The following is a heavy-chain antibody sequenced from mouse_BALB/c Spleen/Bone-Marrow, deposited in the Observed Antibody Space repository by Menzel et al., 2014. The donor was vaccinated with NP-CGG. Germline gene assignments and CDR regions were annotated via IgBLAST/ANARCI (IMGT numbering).Heavy chain of an antibody. CDR2: IYPGNSDT. J-gene: IGHJ2*01. CDR1: GYTFSNYW. Sequence: VQLQQSGTVLARPGAAVKMSCKASGYTFSNYWMHWVKQRPGQGLEWIGTIYPGNSDTTYNQKFKGKAKLTAVTSTSTAYMELSGLTNEDSAVYYCTTLARSDFDYWGQGTTLTVSS. CDR3: TTLARSDFDY. V-gene: IGHV1-5*01. D-gene: IGHD3-1*01.